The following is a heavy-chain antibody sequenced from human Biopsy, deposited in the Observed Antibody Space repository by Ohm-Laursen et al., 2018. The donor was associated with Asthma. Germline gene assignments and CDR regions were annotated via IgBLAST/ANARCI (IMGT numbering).Heavy chain of an antibody. CDR3: LRDTLGYYFYI. Sequence: SLRLSCSASGRHFGSYNMHWARQAPGKGLEWVAVITFDGSTQHYGDSVKGRFTISRDNSKNMLFLQMNSLRAEDTAVYYCLRDTLGYYFYIWGQGTQVTVSS. CDR2: ITFDGSTQ. V-gene: IGHV3-30-3*01. CDR1: GRHFGSYN. D-gene: IGHD3-3*01. J-gene: IGHJ4*02.